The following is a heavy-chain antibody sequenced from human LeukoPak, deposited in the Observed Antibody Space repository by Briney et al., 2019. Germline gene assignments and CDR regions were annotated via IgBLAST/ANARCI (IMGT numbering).Heavy chain of an antibody. V-gene: IGHV4-59*01. Sequence: PSETLSLTCTVSGGSISSYYWSWIRQPPGKGLEWIGYIYYSGSTNYNPSLKSRVTISVDTSKNQFSLKLSSVTAADTAVYYCARALLGDYGAFDIWGQGTMVTVSS. CDR1: GGSISSYY. J-gene: IGHJ3*02. CDR2: IYYSGST. D-gene: IGHD4-17*01. CDR3: ARALLGDYGAFDI.